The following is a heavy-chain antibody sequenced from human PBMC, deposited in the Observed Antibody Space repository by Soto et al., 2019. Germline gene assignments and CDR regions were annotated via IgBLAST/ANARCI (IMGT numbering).Heavy chain of an antibody. CDR3: ARSSYFFGVVIIPVRWFDP. Sequence: SETLSLTCTVSGGSISSSSYYWGWIRQPPGKGLEWIGSIYYSGSTYYNPSLKSRVTISVDTSKNQFSLKLSSVTAADTAVYYCARSSYFFGVVIIPVRWFDPWGQGTLVTVPQ. CDR2: IYYSGST. J-gene: IGHJ5*02. CDR1: GGSISSSSYY. D-gene: IGHD3-3*01. V-gene: IGHV4-39*01.